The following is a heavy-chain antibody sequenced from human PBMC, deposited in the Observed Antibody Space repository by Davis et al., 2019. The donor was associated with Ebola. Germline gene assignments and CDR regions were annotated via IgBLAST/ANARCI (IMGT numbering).Heavy chain of an antibody. Sequence: SETLSLTCTVSARSISSGGYYWSWIRQHPGKGLEWIGYIYYSGSTYYNPSLKSRFTISVDTSKNQFSLKLSSVAAADTAVYYCARDRPAVVVPAAISYYYYGMDVWGQGTTVTVSS. CDR1: ARSISSGGYY. D-gene: IGHD2-2*01. V-gene: IGHV4-31*03. J-gene: IGHJ6*02. CDR3: ARDRPAVVVPAAISYYYYGMDV. CDR2: IYYSGST.